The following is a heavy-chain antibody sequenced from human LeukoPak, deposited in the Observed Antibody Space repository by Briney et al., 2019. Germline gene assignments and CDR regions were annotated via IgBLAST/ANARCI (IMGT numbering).Heavy chain of an antibody. Sequence: GGSLKLSCAASGFTFSGSAMHWVRQASGKGPEWVGRIRSKANSYATAYAASVKGRFTISRDDSKNTAYLQMNSLKTEDTAVYYCTSGAGTDDYWGQGTLVTVSS. J-gene: IGHJ4*02. V-gene: IGHV3-73*01. CDR2: IRSKANSYAT. CDR3: TSGAGTDDY. D-gene: IGHD6-13*01. CDR1: GFTFSGSA.